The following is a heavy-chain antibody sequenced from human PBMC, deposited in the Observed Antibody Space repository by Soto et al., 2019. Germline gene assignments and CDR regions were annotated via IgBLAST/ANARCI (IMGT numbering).Heavy chain of an antibody. J-gene: IGHJ4*01. V-gene: IGHV1-2*04. D-gene: IGHD1-26*01. CDR3: VRCIGSVGAIHYFDF. Sequence: ASVKVSCKASGYTFTGYYLHWVRPAPGQGLEWMGWINPNNGGTNYAQKFQGWATMTRDTSISTAYMEVSRLTSDGTAVYYLVRCIGSVGAIHYFDFWGQGTPVTVSS. CDR2: INPNNGGT. CDR1: GYTFTGYY.